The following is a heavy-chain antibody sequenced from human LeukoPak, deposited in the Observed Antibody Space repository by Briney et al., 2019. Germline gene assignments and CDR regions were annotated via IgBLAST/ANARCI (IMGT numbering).Heavy chain of an antibody. CDR3: ARVDPVVAETYFDY. D-gene: IGHD2-15*01. V-gene: IGHV3-11*04. J-gene: IGHJ4*02. CDR2: ISSSGSTI. Sequence: GGSLRLSCAASGFTFSDYYMSWIRQAPGKGLEWVSYISSSGSTIYYADSVKGRFTISRDNAKNSLYLQMNSLRAEDTAVYYCARVDPVVAETYFDYWGQGTLVTVSS. CDR1: GFTFSDYY.